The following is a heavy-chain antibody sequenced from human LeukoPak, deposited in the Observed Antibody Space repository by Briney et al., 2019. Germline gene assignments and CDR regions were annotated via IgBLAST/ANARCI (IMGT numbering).Heavy chain of an antibody. D-gene: IGHD4-23*01. CDR1: GFTFSSYA. CDR2: LTGDGGRT. V-gene: IGHV3-64D*06. CDR3: VKDPFYGGNPLYYFDY. J-gene: IGHJ4*02. Sequence: GGSLRLSCSASGFTFSSYAMHWVRQAPGKGLECVSALTGDGGRTYYADSVKGRFTISRDNSKNTLYLQMSGLRVEDTAVYYCVKDPFYGGNPLYYFDYWGQGTLVAVSS.